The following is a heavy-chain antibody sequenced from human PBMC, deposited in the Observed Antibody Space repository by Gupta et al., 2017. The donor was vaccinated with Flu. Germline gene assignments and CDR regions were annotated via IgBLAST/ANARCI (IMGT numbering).Heavy chain of an antibody. D-gene: IGHD3-10*01. CDR2: ISGSGGDT. CDR3: AKDQVIATSMGRLGY. V-gene: IGHV3-23*01. CDR1: GFSFSTYA. J-gene: IGHJ4*02. Sequence: EVQLLESGGGFVQPGGSLRLSCAASGFSFSTYAMSWVRQAPGKGLEWVSGISGSGGDTFYADSVKGRFVISRDNSKNTVYLQMNTLSDEDTGTYYCAKDQVIATSMGRLGYWGQGTLVSVSS.